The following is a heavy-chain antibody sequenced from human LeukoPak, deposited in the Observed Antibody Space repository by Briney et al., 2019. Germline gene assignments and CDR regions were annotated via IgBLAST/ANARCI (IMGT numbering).Heavy chain of an antibody. CDR2: IYYSGST. Sequence: SETLSLTCTVSGGSISSSSYYWGWIRQPPGKGLEWIGSIYYSGSTYYNPSLKSRVTISVDTSKNQFSLKLSSVTAADTAVYYCAREGGRYSGSAWFDPWGQGTLVAVSS. J-gene: IGHJ5*02. V-gene: IGHV4-39*07. D-gene: IGHD1-26*01. CDR3: AREGGRYSGSAWFDP. CDR1: GGSISSSSYY.